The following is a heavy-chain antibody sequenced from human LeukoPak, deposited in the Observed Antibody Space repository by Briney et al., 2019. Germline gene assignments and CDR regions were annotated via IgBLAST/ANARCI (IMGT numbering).Heavy chain of an antibody. D-gene: IGHD4-17*01. CDR2: ISSSSSTK. J-gene: IGHJ4*02. CDR1: GFTFSSYS. V-gene: IGHV3-48*02. CDR3: ARLRGAMTPVTSDFDY. Sequence: GGSLRLSCAASGFTFSSYSMDWVRQAPGKGLEWVSFISSSSSTKYYADSVKGRFTISRDNAKNSLYLQMNSLRDEDTAVYYCARLRGAMTPVTSDFDYWGQGTLVAVSS.